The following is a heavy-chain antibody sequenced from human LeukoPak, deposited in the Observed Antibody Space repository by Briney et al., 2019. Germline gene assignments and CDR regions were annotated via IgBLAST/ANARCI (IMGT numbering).Heavy chain of an antibody. Sequence: GGSLRLSCAASGFTFSSYTMNWVRQAPGKGLEWVSYISPSSTSIYYADSVKGRFTISRDNAKNSLSLQMNSLRAEDTAVYYCASGNYFDYWGQGVLVTVSS. CDR2: ISPSSTSI. V-gene: IGHV3-48*04. J-gene: IGHJ4*02. D-gene: IGHD1-14*01. CDR3: ASGNYFDY. CDR1: GFTFSSYT.